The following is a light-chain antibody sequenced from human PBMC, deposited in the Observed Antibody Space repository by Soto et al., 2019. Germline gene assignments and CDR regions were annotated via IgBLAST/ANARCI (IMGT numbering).Light chain of an antibody. V-gene: IGLV2-14*01. J-gene: IGLJ2*01. CDR3: SSYTSSSTLSVV. Sequence: QSVLTQPASVSGSPGQSITISCTGTSSDVGGYNYVSWYQQHPGKAPKLMIFDVSDRPSGVSNRFSGSKSGNTASLTISGLRAEDEADSYCSSYTSSSTLSVVFGGGTKLTVL. CDR1: SSDVGGYNY. CDR2: DVS.